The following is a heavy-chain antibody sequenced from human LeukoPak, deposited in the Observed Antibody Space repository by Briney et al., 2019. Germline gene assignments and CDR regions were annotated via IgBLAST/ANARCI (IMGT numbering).Heavy chain of an antibody. J-gene: IGHJ4*02. Sequence: GGSLRLSCTASGFTFGDYAMSWFRQAPGKGLEWVGFIRNKAYSATTEYAASVRGRFTISRDDSKSIAYLQMNSLKTEDTAVYYCGRSWYQLDYWGQGTLVTVSS. D-gene: IGHD6-13*01. CDR1: GFTFGDYA. CDR2: IRNKAYSATT. V-gene: IGHV3-49*03. CDR3: GRSWYQLDY.